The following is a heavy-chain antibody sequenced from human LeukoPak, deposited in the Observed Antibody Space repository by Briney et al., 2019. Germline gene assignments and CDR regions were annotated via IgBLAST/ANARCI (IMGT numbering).Heavy chain of an antibody. V-gene: IGHV3-13*04. CDR2: IGTTGDT. Sequence: GGSLRLSCAASGFTFSSYDMHWVRQGTGEGLEWVSGIGTTGDTYYPGSVKGRFTISRENTKNSLYLQMNSLRAGDTAVYYCARGLYYYDSSGYYGDTFDIWGQGTMVTVSS. J-gene: IGHJ3*02. CDR3: ARGLYYYDSSGYYGDTFDI. CDR1: GFTFSSYD. D-gene: IGHD3-22*01.